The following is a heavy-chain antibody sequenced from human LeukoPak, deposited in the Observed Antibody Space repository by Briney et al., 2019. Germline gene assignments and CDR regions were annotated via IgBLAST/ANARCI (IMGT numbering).Heavy chain of an antibody. V-gene: IGHV4-59*01. CDR3: AREYYYDSSGYYLYYFDY. J-gene: IGHJ4*02. D-gene: IGHD3-22*01. Sequence: SGTLSLTCAVSGGSISSYYWSWIRQPPGKGLEWIGYIYYSGSTNYNPSLRSRVTISVDTSKNQFSLKLSSVTAADTAVYYCAREYYYDSSGYYLYYFDYWGQGTLVTVSS. CDR2: IYYSGST. CDR1: GGSISSYY.